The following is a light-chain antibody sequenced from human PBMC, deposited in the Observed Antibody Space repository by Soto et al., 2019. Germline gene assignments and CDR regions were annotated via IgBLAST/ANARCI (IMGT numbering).Light chain of an antibody. Sequence: EIVLTQSPATLSLSPGERATLSCRASENLNTNLAWYQQRPGQAPRLLIYGASTRATGVPARFTGSGSGTDFTLTISSLQFEDFAVYFCQQYKNWPPWTFGQGTKVDIK. CDR2: GAS. CDR1: ENLNTN. CDR3: QQYKNWPPWT. J-gene: IGKJ1*01. V-gene: IGKV3-15*01.